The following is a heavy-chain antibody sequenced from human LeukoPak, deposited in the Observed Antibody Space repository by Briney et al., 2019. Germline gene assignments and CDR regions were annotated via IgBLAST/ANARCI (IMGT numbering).Heavy chain of an antibody. D-gene: IGHD3-22*01. Sequence: GGSLRLSCAASGFTFSSYSMNWVRQAPGKGLEWVSYISSSSSTIYYADSVKGRFTISRENANHSLYLQMNSLSADETPVYYCARDYDYDSSGYYSPYWGQGTLVTVSS. CDR2: ISSSSSTI. V-gene: IGHV3-48*01. CDR3: ARDYDYDSSGYYSPY. CDR1: GFTFSSYS. J-gene: IGHJ4*02.